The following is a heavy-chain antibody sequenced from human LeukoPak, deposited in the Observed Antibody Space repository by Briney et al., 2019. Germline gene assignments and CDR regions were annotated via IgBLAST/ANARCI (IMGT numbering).Heavy chain of an antibody. J-gene: IGHJ4*02. V-gene: IGHV3-20*04. Sequence: GGSLRLSCEGSGFIFGDYGMSWVRQVPGKGLEWVAGTNWNGGSTGHGDSVKGRFTISRDNSKNTLYLQMNSLRAEDTAVYYCAKALSSYYFDYWGQGTLVTVSS. CDR1: GFIFGDYG. CDR3: AKALSSYYFDY. CDR2: TNWNGGST.